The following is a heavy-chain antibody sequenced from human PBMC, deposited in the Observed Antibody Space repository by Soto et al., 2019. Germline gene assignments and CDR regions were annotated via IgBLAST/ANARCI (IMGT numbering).Heavy chain of an antibody. CDR1: GFTFTNDG. CDR2: ILYDGIND. CDR3: VRGSAGHYTSGTLLD. Sequence: VGSLRLSCADSGFTFTNDGIHWVRPAPGKALEWVAAILYDGINDYYADSVQGKFTISRDNSKNTLYLHINSLRPEDTAMYYCVRGSAGHYTSGTLLDWGQGTLVTVSS. J-gene: IGHJ4*02. V-gene: IGHV3-30*03. D-gene: IGHD3-10*01.